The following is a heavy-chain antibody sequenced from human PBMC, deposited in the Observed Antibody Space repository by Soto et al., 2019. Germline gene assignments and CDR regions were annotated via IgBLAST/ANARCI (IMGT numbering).Heavy chain of an antibody. Sequence: QVQLQESGPGLVKPSQTLSLTCTVSGGSISSGGYYWSWIRQHPGKCLEWIGYIYYSGSTYDNPSLKSRVTISVDTSKNQFSLKLSSVTAADTAVYYCARGLLWFGETEGGDAFDIWGQGTMVTVSS. V-gene: IGHV4-31*03. D-gene: IGHD3-10*01. CDR2: IYYSGST. J-gene: IGHJ3*02. CDR3: ARGLLWFGETEGGDAFDI. CDR1: GGSISSGGYY.